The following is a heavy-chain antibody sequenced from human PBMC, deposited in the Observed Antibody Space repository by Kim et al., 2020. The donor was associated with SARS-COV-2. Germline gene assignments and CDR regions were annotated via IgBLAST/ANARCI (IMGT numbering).Heavy chain of an antibody. CDR3: ASGYSNGWGLGYYYFGIDV. D-gene: IGHD5-12*01. Sequence: ASVKVSCKASGHIFTTYGISWVRQAPGQGLEWMGWISVYNGNTNYGQNFQGRVTMTTDTSTSIAYMELRSLRFDDTAVYYCASGYSNGWGLGYYYFGIDVWGQGTTVTVSS. CDR2: ISVYNGNT. J-gene: IGHJ6*02. CDR1: GHIFTTYG. V-gene: IGHV1-18*01.